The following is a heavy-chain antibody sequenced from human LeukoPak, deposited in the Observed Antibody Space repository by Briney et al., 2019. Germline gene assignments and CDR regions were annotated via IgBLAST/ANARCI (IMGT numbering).Heavy chain of an antibody. V-gene: IGHV1-69*04. CDR1: GGTFSSYA. D-gene: IGHD3-16*01. CDR3: AKDGARWY. CDR2: IIPILGIA. Sequence: SVKVSCKASGGTFSSYAISWVRQAPGQGLEWMGRIIPILGIANYAQKFQGRVTMTRDTSISTAYMELGRLRSDDTAVYYCAKDGARWYWGQGTLVTVSS. J-gene: IGHJ4*02.